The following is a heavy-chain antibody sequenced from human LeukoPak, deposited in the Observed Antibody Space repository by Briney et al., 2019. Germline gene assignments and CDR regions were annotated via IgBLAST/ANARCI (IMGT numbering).Heavy chain of an antibody. Sequence: SETLSLTCTVSGGSISSSNYYWGWIRQPPGKGLEWIGSLYYSGSTYYNPSLKSRVTIFVDTSKNQFSLKLSSVTAADTALYYCARHGDYGDLRGPFDSWGQGTLVAVSS. CDR3: ARHGDYGDLRGPFDS. CDR2: LYYSGST. D-gene: IGHD4-17*01. CDR1: GGSISSSNYY. V-gene: IGHV4-39*01. J-gene: IGHJ4*02.